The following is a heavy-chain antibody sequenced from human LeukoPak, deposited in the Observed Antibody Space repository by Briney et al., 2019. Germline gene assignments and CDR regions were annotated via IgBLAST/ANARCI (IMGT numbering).Heavy chain of an antibody. CDR1: GFTFSSYA. CDR3: AKIYNWNLD. Sequence: PGGSLRLSCAASGFTFSSYAMSWVRQAPGKGLEWVSAITGSGISTFYADSVKGRFTISRDNSNNTLYLQMDSLRAEDTAVYYCAKIYNWNLDWGQGTLVTVSS. D-gene: IGHD1-20*01. V-gene: IGHV3-23*01. J-gene: IGHJ4*02. CDR2: ITGSGIST.